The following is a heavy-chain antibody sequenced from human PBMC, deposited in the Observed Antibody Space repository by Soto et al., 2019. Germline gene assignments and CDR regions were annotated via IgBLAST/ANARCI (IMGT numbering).Heavy chain of an antibody. CDR2: IKSKADGETK. CDR3: CVVKRLDQYSMSGYWFDP. CDR1: GFTFSHAW. Sequence: PGGSLRLSCAASGFTFSHAWMSWVRQAPGKGLEWVGRIKSKADGETKDYGAPVRGRFTISRDDAKDTLYLQMNSLRIEDTAVYYCCVVKRLDQYSMSGYWFDPWGPGTLVTVSS. J-gene: IGHJ5*02. D-gene: IGHD2-15*01. V-gene: IGHV3-15*01.